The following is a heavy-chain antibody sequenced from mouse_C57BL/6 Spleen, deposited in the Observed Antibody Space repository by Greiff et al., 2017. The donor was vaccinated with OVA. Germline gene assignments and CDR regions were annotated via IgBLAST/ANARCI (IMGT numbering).Heavy chain of an antibody. CDR2: IYPGDGDT. D-gene: IGHD1-1*02. Sequence: VQLQQSGAELVKPGASVKISCKASGYAFSSYWMNWVKQRPGKGLEWIGQIYPGDGDTNYNGKFKGKATLTADKSSSTAYMQLSSLTSEDSAVYFCASRNYFGYFDYWGQGTTLTVSS. J-gene: IGHJ2*01. V-gene: IGHV1-80*01. CDR1: GYAFSSYW. CDR3: ASRNYFGYFDY.